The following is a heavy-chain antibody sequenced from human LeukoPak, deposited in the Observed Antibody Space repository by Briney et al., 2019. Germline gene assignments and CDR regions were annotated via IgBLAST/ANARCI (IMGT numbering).Heavy chain of an antibody. D-gene: IGHD6-13*01. J-gene: IGHJ5*02. Sequence: ASVTVSCKASGYTFTSYGISWVRQAPGQGPEWMGWISGHNGNTNYAQKFQGRVTISTDTSTSTAYMELRSLTSDDTAVYYCARDNSGGSWSWFDPWGEGTLVPVSS. CDR2: ISGHNGNT. CDR1: GYTFTSYG. CDR3: ARDNSGGSWSWFDP. V-gene: IGHV1-18*01.